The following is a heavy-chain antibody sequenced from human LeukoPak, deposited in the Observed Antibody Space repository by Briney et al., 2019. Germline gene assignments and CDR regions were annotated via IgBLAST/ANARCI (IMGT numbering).Heavy chain of an antibody. CDR3: ARGRSSSTSCYGY. J-gene: IGHJ4*02. V-gene: IGHV3-30-3*01. CDR2: ISYDGSNK. Sequence: GGSLRLSCAASGFTFSSYAMHWVRQAPGKGLEWVAVISYDGSNKYYADSVKGRFTISRDNSKNTLYLQMNSLRAEDTAVYYCARGRSSSTSCYGYWGQGTLVTVSS. D-gene: IGHD2-2*01. CDR1: GFTFSSYA.